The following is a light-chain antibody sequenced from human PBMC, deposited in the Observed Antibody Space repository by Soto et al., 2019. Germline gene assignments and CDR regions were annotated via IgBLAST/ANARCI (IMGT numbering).Light chain of an antibody. CDR3: QKYDGAPWT. Sequence: DIQMTQSPSSLSASVGDRVTITCRASQAISNYLAWYQQKPGRVPQVLIYAASTLQSGVPSRFSGSGSGTDFNLTISSLQPEDVATYYCQKYDGAPWTCGQGTKVEVK. CDR2: AAS. V-gene: IGKV1-27*01. J-gene: IGKJ1*01. CDR1: QAISNY.